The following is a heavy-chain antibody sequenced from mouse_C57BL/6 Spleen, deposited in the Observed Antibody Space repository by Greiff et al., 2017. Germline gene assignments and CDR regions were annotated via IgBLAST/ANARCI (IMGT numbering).Heavy chain of an antibody. D-gene: IGHD1-1*01. CDR3: TPFITVYAMDY. CDR1: GFNIKDDY. J-gene: IGHJ4*01. Sequence: EVQLQQSGAELVRPGASVKLSCTASGFNIKDDYMHWVKQRPEQGLEWIGWIDPENGDTEYASKFQGKATITADTSSNTAYLKLSSLTSEDTAVYYCTPFITVYAMDYWGQGTSVTVSS. CDR2: IDPENGDT. V-gene: IGHV14-4*01.